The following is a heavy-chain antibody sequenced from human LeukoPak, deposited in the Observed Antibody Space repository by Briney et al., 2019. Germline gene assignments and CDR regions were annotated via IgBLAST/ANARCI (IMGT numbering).Heavy chain of an antibody. CDR1: GGSISSYY. Sequence: SETPSLTCPVSGGSISSYYWSWIRQPPGKGLEWIGYIYYSGSTNHNPSLKSRVTISVDTSKNQFSLKLSSVTAADTAVYYCARGRLSAMVRGSIYYFDYWGQGTLVTVSS. J-gene: IGHJ4*02. D-gene: IGHD3-10*01. CDR3: ARGRLSAMVRGSIYYFDY. CDR2: IYYSGST. V-gene: IGHV4-59*01.